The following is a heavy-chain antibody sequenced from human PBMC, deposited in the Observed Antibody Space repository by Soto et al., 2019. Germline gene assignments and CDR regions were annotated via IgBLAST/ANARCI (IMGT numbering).Heavy chain of an antibody. CDR3: AATWACSGGSCYMDY. D-gene: IGHD2-15*01. CDR1: GYTFTSYG. V-gene: IGHV1-18*01. Sequence: QVQLVQCGAEEKKPGASVKVSCKASGYTFTSYGISWVRQAPGQGLEWMGWISAYNGNTNYAQKLQGRVTMTTDTSTSTAYMELRSLRSDDTAVYYCAATWACSGGSCYMDYWGQGTLVTVSS. CDR2: ISAYNGNT. J-gene: IGHJ4*02.